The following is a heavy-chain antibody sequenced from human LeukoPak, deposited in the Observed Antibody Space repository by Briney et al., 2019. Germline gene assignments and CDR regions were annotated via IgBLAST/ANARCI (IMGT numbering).Heavy chain of an antibody. D-gene: IGHD3-9*01. CDR2: IRYDGNNK. CDR3: ARSLFWDILTPGAFDI. J-gene: IGHJ3*02. V-gene: IGHV3-30*02. Sequence: QTGGSLRLSCAASGLTFSNYGMHWVRQAPGKGLEWVAFIRYDGNNKYYADSVKGRFTISRDNAKKSLYLQMKSLRAEDTAVYYCARSLFWDILTPGAFDIWGQGTMVTVSS. CDR1: GLTFSNYG.